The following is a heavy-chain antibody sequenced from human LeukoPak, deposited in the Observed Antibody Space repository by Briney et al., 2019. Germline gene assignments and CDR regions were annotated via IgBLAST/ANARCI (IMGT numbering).Heavy chain of an antibody. J-gene: IGHJ4*02. CDR2: IYYSGNT. D-gene: IGHD3-22*01. Sequence: SETLSLTCTVSGGSISSSSDYWGWIRQPPGRGLERIGSIYYSGNTYYNPSLKSRVTISVHTSKNKFSLKLSSVTAADTSVYYCARWYYYDSSGYYWDYWGQGTLVTVFS. V-gene: IGHV4-39*01. CDR3: ARWYYYDSSGYYWDY. CDR1: GGSISSSSDY.